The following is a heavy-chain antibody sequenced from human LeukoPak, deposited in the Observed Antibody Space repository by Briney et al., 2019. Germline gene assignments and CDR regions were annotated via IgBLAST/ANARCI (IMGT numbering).Heavy chain of an antibody. CDR2: IYYSGSN. J-gene: IGHJ4*02. V-gene: IGHV4-61*01. CDR3: ARDRGGDFWSSYYDY. Sequence: PSETLSPTCTVSGGSVSSGSYYWSWIRQSPGRGLEWIGYIYYSGSNSYNPSLKSRVTILLDTSKNQFSLRLNSVTAADTAIYYCARDRGGDFWSSYYDYWGQGTLVTVSS. CDR1: GGSVSSGSYY. D-gene: IGHD3-3*01.